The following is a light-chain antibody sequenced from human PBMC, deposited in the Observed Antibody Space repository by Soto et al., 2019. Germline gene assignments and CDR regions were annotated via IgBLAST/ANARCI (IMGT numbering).Light chain of an antibody. J-gene: IGKJ2*01. CDR3: QQYSSLPHT. V-gene: IGKV3-20*01. CDR2: GVS. Sequence: EIVMTQSPATLSVSPGERATLSCRASQSVRSNLAWYQQKPGQAPRLLIYGVSSRATGIPDRFSGSGSGTDFTLTISRLEPEDFVVYYCQQYSSLPHTFGQGTKLEVK. CDR1: QSVRSN.